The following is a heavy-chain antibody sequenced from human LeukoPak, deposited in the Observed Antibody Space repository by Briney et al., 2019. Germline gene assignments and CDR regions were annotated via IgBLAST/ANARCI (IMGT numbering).Heavy chain of an antibody. CDR2: INSDGSNT. J-gene: IGHJ4*02. CDR3: AREIAGGCVY. V-gene: IGHV3-74*01. Sequence: PGGSLRLSCAASGFTFSNYWMHWVRQAPGKGLVWVSRINSDGSNTGYADFVKGRFTISRDNAKNTLYLQMNSLRAEDTAVYFCAREIAGGCVYWGQETLVTVSS. CDR1: GFTFSNYW. D-gene: IGHD2/OR15-2a*01.